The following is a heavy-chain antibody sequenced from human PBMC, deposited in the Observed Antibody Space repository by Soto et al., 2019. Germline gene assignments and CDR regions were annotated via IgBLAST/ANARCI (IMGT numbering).Heavy chain of an antibody. J-gene: IGHJ5*02. D-gene: IGHD2-2*02. CDR1: GYTFTSYG. Sequence: ASVKVSCKASGYTFTSYGISWVRQAPGQGLEWMGWISAYNGNTNYAQKLQGRVTMTTDTSTSTAYMELRSLRSDDTAVYYCASTYCGSTSCYTSWFDPWGQGTLVTVSS. CDR2: ISAYNGNT. CDR3: ASTYCGSTSCYTSWFDP. V-gene: IGHV1-18*01.